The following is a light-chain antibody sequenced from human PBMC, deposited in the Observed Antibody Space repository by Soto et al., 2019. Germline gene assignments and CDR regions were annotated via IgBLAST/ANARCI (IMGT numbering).Light chain of an antibody. CDR2: EDN. V-gene: IGLV6-57*04. J-gene: IGLJ2*01. CDR1: SGSIASNY. CDR3: QSYDSDFVV. Sequence: NFMLTQPHSVSESPGKTVTISCTRSSGSIASNYVQWYQQRPGSAPTTVIYEDNQRPSGVPDRFSGSTDGSSNSASLTISGLQTEDEADYYCQSYDSDFVVFGGGTKVTVL.